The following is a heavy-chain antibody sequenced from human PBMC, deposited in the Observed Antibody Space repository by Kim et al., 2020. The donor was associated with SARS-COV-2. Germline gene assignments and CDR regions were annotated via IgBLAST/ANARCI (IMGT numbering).Heavy chain of an antibody. CDR3: ARRKVISYYYYYGMDV. D-gene: IGHD3-16*02. CDR1: GFTFSIYV. CDR2: IISSGSNS. J-gene: IGHJ6*01. V-gene: IGHV3-23*01. Sequence: GGSLRLSCEASGFTFSIYVMSWVRQAPGKGLELVSSIISSGSNSYYANSVKGRFTMSRDNSKKAVYLQMDSLRAEDTAVYYCARRKVISYYYYYGMDVGG.